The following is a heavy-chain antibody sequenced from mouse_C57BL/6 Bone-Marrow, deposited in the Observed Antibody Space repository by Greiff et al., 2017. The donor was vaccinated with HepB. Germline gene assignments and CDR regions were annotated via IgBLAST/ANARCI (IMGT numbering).Heavy chain of an antibody. J-gene: IGHJ4*01. CDR3: TREEIYYDYDDYAMDY. CDR1: GFTFSSYA. V-gene: IGHV5-9-1*02. D-gene: IGHD2-4*01. Sequence: EVMLVESGEGLVKPGGSLKLSCAASGFTFSSYAMSWVRQTPEKRLEWVAYISSGGDYIYYADTVKGRFTISRDNARNTLYLQMSSLKSEDTAMYYCTREEIYYDYDDYAMDYWGQGTSVTVSS. CDR2: ISSGGDYI.